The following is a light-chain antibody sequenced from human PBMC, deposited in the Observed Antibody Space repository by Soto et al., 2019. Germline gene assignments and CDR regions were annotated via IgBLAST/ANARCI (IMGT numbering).Light chain of an antibody. CDR1: SGHSDYA. J-gene: IGLJ3*02. V-gene: IGLV4-69*01. Sequence: QPVLTQSPSASASPGASVKLTCTLSSGHSDYAIAWHQQQPEKGPRYLMKVTSDGSHTKGDGIPDRFSGSSSGADRYLTIFSLRSDDGAEYVCQVWGTGGVFGGGTLLTVL. CDR3: QVWGTGGV. CDR2: VTSDGSH.